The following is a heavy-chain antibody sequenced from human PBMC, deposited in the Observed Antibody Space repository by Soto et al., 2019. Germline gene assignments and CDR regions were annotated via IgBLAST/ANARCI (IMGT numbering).Heavy chain of an antibody. D-gene: IGHD6-19*01. CDR3: ARHSSGWYGWFDP. CDR2: LWYSGGNN. V-gene: IGHV3-33*01. CDR1: GFTFSSYG. Sequence: QAGGSLRLSCAASGFTFSSYGMHWVRQAPGKGLEWVAVLWYSGGNNYYADTVKGRFTISRDNSKNTLYLQMNSLRADDTAIYYCARHSSGWYGWFDPWGQGTLVTVSS. J-gene: IGHJ5*02.